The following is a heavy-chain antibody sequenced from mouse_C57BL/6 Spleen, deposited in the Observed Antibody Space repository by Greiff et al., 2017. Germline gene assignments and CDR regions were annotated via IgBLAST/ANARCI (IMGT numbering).Heavy chain of an antibody. Sequence: EVKLMESEGGLVQPGSSMKLSCTASGFTFSDYYMAWVRQVPEKGLEWVANINYDGSSTYYLESLKSRFIISRDNANNILYLQMSSLKSEDTATYYCARDAYGNSYYFDYWGQGTTLTVSS. CDR1: GFTFSDYY. CDR3: ARDAYGNSYYFDY. J-gene: IGHJ2*01. D-gene: IGHD2-1*01. V-gene: IGHV5-16*01. CDR2: INYDGSST.